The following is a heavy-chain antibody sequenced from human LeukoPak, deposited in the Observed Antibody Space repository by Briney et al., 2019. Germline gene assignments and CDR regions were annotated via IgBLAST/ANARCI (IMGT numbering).Heavy chain of an antibody. CDR3: AHRHRGVASDI. CDR2: IYENDEK. D-gene: IGHD2-15*01. Sequence: SGPTLVKPTQTLRLTCTFSGFSLSTGGGGVGWIRQPPGKALEWLGVIYENDEKLYSSSLQNRLSITKDTSKNQVVLTMANMDPVDTATYYCAHRHRGVASDIWGQGTMVTVSA. J-gene: IGHJ3*02. CDR1: GFSLSTGGGG. V-gene: IGHV2-5*01.